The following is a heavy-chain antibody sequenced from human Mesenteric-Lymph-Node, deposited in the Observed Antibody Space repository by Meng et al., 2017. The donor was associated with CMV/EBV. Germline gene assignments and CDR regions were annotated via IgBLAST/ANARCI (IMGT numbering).Heavy chain of an antibody. CDR2: ISGSGGNT. CDR3: AKGLYQSSYSSSSEYFQH. Sequence: GESLKISCAASGFTFSSYAMSWVRQAPGKGLEWVSTISGSGGNTNYADSVNGRFIISRDNSKNTLYLQMNSLRAEDTAVYYCAKGLYQSSYSSSSEYFQHWGPGTLVTVSS. J-gene: IGHJ1*01. V-gene: IGHV3-23*01. CDR1: GFTFSSYA. D-gene: IGHD6-6*01.